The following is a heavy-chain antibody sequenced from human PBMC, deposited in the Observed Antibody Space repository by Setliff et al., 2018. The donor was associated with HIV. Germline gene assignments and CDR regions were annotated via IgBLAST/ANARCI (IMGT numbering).Heavy chain of an antibody. CDR3: ARGFSSAFFHEFFDY. CDR2: VYNSGST. J-gene: IGHJ4*02. Sequence: SETLSLTCTVSGDSMNDYYWSWIRQTAGKGLEWIGRVYNSGSTNYNPSFMSRVSISVDTSKSQFSLKLRSVTAADTAGCFCARGFSSAFFHEFFDYWGQGTLVTVSS. CDR1: GDSMNDYY. V-gene: IGHV4-4*07. D-gene: IGHD3-22*01.